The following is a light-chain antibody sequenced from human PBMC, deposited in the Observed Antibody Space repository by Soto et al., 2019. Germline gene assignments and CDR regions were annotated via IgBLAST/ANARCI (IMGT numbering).Light chain of an antibody. CDR2: GVS. V-gene: IGLV2-11*01. CDR3: CSYAGSGPFYV. Sequence: QSALTQPRSVSGSPGQSVTISCTGTSSDVGAYDYVSWYQQHPGHAPKLLISGVSERPSGVPDRFSGSKSGNAASLTISGLQSEDEADYYCCSYAGSGPFYVFGTGTKLTVL. CDR1: SSDVGAYDY. J-gene: IGLJ1*01.